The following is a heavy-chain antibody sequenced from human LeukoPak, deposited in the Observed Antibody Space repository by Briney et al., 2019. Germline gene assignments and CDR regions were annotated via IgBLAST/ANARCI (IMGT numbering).Heavy chain of an antibody. CDR2: INPNSGGT. V-gene: IGHV1-2*02. Sequence: ASVKVSCKASGYTFTGYYILWVQQVPGQGLEWMGWINPNSGGTTYAQNFQGRVTMTRDTSISTAYMELSRLRSDDTAVYYCARSPYYGSSGPFDYWGQGTLVTVSS. J-gene: IGHJ4*02. D-gene: IGHD3-22*01. CDR1: GYTFTGYY. CDR3: ARSPYYGSSGPFDY.